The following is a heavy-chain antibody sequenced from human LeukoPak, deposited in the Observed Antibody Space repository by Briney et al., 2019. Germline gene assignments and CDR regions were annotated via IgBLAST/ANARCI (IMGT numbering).Heavy chain of an antibody. J-gene: IGHJ6*03. V-gene: IGHV4-39*01. CDR3: GRLFYDFWSGHYYYYMDV. CDR1: GGSIRSTSYY. Sequence: SETLSLTCTVSGGSIRSTSYYWGWIRQPPGKGLEWIGSIYYSGSTYYNPSLKSRVTTSVDTSKNQFSLKLSSVTAADTAVYYCGRLFYDFWSGHYYYYMDVWGKGTTVTVSS. CDR2: IYYSGST. D-gene: IGHD3-3*01.